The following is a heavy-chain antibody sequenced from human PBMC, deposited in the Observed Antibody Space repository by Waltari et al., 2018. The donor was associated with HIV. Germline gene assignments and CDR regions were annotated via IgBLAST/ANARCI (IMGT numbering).Heavy chain of an antibody. Sequence: QVQLVQSGAAVKKPVASVQVSCRASGLNFSNDAVHWMRLAPGQGLVWLGSFKVGSLFRRYSGLFQGRVRFERDTSANTVFMEMRSLKSEDTAVYFCARGSDWLVNVPEIWGQGTLVTVAS. J-gene: IGHJ4*02. V-gene: IGHV1-3*01. D-gene: IGHD6-19*01. CDR2: FKVGSLFR. CDR1: GLNFSNDA. CDR3: ARGSDWLVNVPEI.